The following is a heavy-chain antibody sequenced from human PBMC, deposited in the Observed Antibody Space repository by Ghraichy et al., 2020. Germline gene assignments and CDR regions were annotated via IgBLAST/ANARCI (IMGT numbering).Heavy chain of an antibody. V-gene: IGHV4-59*01. D-gene: IGHD3-9*01. J-gene: IGHJ6*02. Sequence: SETLSLTCTVSGGSISSYYWSWIRQPPGKGLEWIGYIYYSGSTNYNPSLKSRVTISVDTSKNQFSLKLSSVTAADTAVYYCASSHYDILTGYPDYYGMDVWGQGTTVTVSS. CDR1: GGSISSYY. CDR2: IYYSGST. CDR3: ASSHYDILTGYPDYYGMDV.